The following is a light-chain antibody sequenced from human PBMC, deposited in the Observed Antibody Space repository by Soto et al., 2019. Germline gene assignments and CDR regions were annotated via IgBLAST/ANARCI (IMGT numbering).Light chain of an antibody. CDR1: QSVASN. Sequence: EIVMTQSPATLSVSPGDRATLSCRASQSVASNLAWYQQKPGQGPRLLIYGASTRATGVPARFSGSGSGTDFTLTISSLQSEDFAVYYCQQYNNWSPWTFGQGTKVDIK. V-gene: IGKV3-15*01. CDR3: QQYNNWSPWT. CDR2: GAS. J-gene: IGKJ1*01.